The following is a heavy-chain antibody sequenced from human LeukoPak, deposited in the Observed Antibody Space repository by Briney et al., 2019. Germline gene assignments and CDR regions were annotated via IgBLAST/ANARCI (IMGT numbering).Heavy chain of an antibody. Sequence: SQTLSLTCTVSAGSISSGGYYWSWVRQHPGKGLEWIGYIYYSGSTYYNPSLKSRVTISVDTSKNQSSLKLSSVTAADTAVYYRARDVVVPDSDYYYYMDVWGKGTTVTVSS. J-gene: IGHJ6*03. V-gene: IGHV4-31*03. CDR1: AGSISSGGYY. CDR3: ARDVVVPDSDYYYYMDV. D-gene: IGHD2-2*01. CDR2: IYYSGST.